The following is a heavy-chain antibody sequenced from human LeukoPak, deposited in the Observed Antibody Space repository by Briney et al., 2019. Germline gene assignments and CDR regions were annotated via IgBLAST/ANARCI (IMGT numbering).Heavy chain of an antibody. CDR1: GGSFSGYY. Sequence: SETLSLTCAVYGGSFSGYYWSWIRQPPGKGLEWIGEINHSGSTNYNPSPKSRGTISVDTSKNQFSLKLSSVTAADTAVYYCARAGEGYGHVRDFDYWGQGTLVTVSS. CDR2: INHSGST. J-gene: IGHJ4*02. CDR3: ARAGEGYGHVRDFDY. D-gene: IGHD5-18*01. V-gene: IGHV4-34*01.